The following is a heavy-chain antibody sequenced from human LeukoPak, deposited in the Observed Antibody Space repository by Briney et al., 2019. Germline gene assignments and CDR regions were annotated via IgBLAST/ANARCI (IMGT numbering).Heavy chain of an antibody. J-gene: IGHJ5*02. CDR2: IYYSGST. D-gene: IGHD6-13*01. V-gene: IGHV4-59*01. Sequence: SETLSLTCTVSCGSISSYYWSWIRQPPGKGLEWIGYIYYSGSTNYNPSLKSRVTISVDTSKNQFSLKLSSVTAADTAVYYCARDGIAAGWFDPWGQGTLVTVSS. CDR3: ARDGIAAGWFDP. CDR1: CGSISSYY.